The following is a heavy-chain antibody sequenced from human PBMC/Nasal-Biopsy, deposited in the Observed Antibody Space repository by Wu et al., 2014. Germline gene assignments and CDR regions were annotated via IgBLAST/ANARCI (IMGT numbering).Heavy chain of an antibody. D-gene: IGHD1-26*01. CDR2: IHSRTTYE. Sequence: LRLSCAASGFTFRDFSMHWVRQAPGKGLEWVSSIHSRTTYESYADSVKGRFTISRDNAKNSLYLEMSSLRAEDTAVYHCARDMLGVAFDLWGPGTLVTVSS. CDR3: ARDMLGVAFDL. J-gene: IGHJ3*01. V-gene: IGHV3-21*01. CDR1: GFTFRDFS.